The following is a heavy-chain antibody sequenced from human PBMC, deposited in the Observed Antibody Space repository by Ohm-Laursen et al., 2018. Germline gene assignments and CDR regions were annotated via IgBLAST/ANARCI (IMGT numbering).Heavy chain of an antibody. V-gene: IGHV3-30*18. CDR2: ISYDGSNK. D-gene: IGHD3-22*01. Sequence: SLRLSCAASGFTFSSYGMHWVRQAPGKGLEWVAVISYDGSNKYYADSVKGRFTISRDNSKNTLYLQMNSLRAEDTAVYYCAKDLYDSSDYYYYYGMDVWGQGTTVTVSS. CDR1: GFTFSSYG. J-gene: IGHJ6*02. CDR3: AKDLYDSSDYYYYYGMDV.